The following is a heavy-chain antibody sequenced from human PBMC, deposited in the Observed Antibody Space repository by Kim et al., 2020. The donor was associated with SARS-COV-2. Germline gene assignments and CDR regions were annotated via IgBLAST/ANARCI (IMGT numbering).Heavy chain of an antibody. J-gene: IGHJ4*02. CDR1: GGSFSGYY. CDR3: ARRGPRFGYNWNDGGGLDY. V-gene: IGHV4-34*01. D-gene: IGHD1-1*01. CDR2: INHSGST. Sequence: SETLSLTCAVYGGSFSGYYWSWIRQPPGKGLEWIGEINHSGSTNYNPSLKSRVTISVDTSKNQFSLKLSSVIAADTAVYYCARRGPRFGYNWNDGGGLDYWGQGTLVTVSS.